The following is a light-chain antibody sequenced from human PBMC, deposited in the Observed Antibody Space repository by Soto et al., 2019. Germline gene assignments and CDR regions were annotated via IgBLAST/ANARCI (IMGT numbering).Light chain of an antibody. CDR1: QSISSY. Sequence: DIQMTQSPSSLSESVGDRVTITCRASQSISSYLNWYQQKPGKAPELLIYAASSLQSGVPSRFSGSGAGTDFTLTISSLQPEDCAAYYCQQSHSTPYTFGQGTKLELK. CDR3: QQSHSTPYT. J-gene: IGKJ2*01. V-gene: IGKV1-39*01. CDR2: AAS.